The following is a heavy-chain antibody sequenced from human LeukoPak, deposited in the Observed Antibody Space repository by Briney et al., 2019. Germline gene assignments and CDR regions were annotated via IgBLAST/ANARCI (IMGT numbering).Heavy chain of an antibody. Sequence: PSETLSLTCVVSGGSISNTYWWTWVRQPPGKGLEWIGEIYHSGSTNYNPSLKSRLTISVDKSKNQFSLKLSSVTAADTAVYYCARANSYYDILTGYDSWGQGTLVTVSS. V-gene: IGHV4-4*02. J-gene: IGHJ4*02. CDR2: IYHSGST. CDR3: ARANSYYDILTGYDS. D-gene: IGHD3-9*01. CDR1: GGSISNTYW.